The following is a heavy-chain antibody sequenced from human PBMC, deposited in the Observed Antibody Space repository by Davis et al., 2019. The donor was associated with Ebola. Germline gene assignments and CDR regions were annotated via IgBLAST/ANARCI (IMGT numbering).Heavy chain of an antibody. D-gene: IGHD5-12*01. Sequence: GESLKTSCAASGFTFSSYAMSWVRQAPGKGLEWVSAISGSGGSTYYADSVKGRFTISRDNSKNTLYLQMNSLRAEDTAVYYCAKRQWLRPPYYGMDVWGQGTTVTVSS. CDR1: GFTFSSYA. V-gene: IGHV3-23*01. CDR2: ISGSGGST. J-gene: IGHJ6*02. CDR3: AKRQWLRPPYYGMDV.